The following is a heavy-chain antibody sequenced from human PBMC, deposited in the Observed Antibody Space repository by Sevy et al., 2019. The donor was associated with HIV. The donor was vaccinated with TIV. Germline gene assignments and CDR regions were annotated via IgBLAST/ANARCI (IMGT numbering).Heavy chain of an antibody. V-gene: IGHV3-33*06. Sequence: GGSLRLSCAASGFTFSNYGMHWVRQAPGKGLEGVAVIWYDGSYKYYADSVKGGFTISRDNTKSTLYLQMNSLRAEGTAVYYCAKTFAIFGVLMSPDFDPWGQGTLVTVSS. D-gene: IGHD3-3*01. CDR3: AKTFAIFGVLMSPDFDP. J-gene: IGHJ5*02. CDR2: IWYDGSYK. CDR1: GFTFSNYG.